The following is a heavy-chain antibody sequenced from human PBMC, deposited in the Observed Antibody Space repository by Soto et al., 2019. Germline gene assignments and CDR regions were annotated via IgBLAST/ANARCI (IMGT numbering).Heavy chain of an antibody. Sequence: SVKVSCKASGGTFSNSAISWVRQAPGQGLEWMGGIMPIFRTPDYAQRFQGRVTITADESTSTAYMELSGLRPDDTAVYYCSRDKDRQHLGGNYYYILDVWGQGTTVTVSS. CDR3: SRDKDRQHLGGNYYYILDV. V-gene: IGHV1-69*13. CDR2: IMPIFRTP. CDR1: GGTFSNSA. J-gene: IGHJ6*02.